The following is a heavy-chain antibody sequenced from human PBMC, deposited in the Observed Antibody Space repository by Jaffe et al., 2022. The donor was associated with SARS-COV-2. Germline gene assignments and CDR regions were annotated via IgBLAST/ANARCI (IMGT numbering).Heavy chain of an antibody. CDR3: AKDGFSYNGVWDYFDY. Sequence: EVHLLESGGGLVQPGGSLRLSCAASGFTFGAYAMNWVRQVPGRRLEWVAHVGGGNDDTYYADSVKGRFTISRDSSKNMMYLQMNSLRAEDTAVYYCAKDGFSYNGVWDYFDYWGQGTLVTVSS. V-gene: IGHV3-23*01. J-gene: IGHJ4*02. CDR2: VGGGNDDT. CDR1: GFTFGAYA. D-gene: IGHD3-3*01.